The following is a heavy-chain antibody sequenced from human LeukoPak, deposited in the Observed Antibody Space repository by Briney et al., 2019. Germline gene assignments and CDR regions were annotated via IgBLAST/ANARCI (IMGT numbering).Heavy chain of an antibody. CDR1: GITFTSYA. J-gene: IGHJ3*02. CDR2: ISGTGANT. V-gene: IGHV3-23*01. Sequence: PGGSLRLSCAASGITFTSYAMSWVRQAPGKGLEWVSGISGTGANTYYGDSVKGRFTISRDNSKNTLYLQMNSLRAEDTAVYYCAKAASTKYTGYAFDTWGQGTMVTVSS. D-gene: IGHD5/OR15-5a*01. CDR3: AKAASTKYTGYAFDT.